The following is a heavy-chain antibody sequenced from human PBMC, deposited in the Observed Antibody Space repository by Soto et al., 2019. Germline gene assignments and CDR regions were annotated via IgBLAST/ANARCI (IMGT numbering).Heavy chain of an antibody. Sequence: GESMKICCNGSGYSVTTYWIAWVRQMPGKGLEWMGIIYPGDSDIRYSPSFQGQVTISADKSINTAYLQWSSLKASDTAMYYCARQGGKWLDPWGQGTLVTVSS. CDR1: GYSVTTYW. V-gene: IGHV5-51*01. J-gene: IGHJ5*02. CDR3: ARQGGKWLDP. D-gene: IGHD1-26*01. CDR2: IYPGDSDI.